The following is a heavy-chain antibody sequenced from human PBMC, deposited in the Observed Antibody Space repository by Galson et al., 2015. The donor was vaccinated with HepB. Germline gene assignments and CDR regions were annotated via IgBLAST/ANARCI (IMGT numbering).Heavy chain of an antibody. D-gene: IGHD3-16*01. V-gene: IGHV1-2*06. CDR3: ARDSSMITFGGVTINDAFDI. Sequence: SVKVSCKASGYTFTGYYMHWVRQAPGQGLEWMGRINPNSGGTNYAQKFQGRVTMTRDTSISTAYMELSRLRSDDTAVYYCARDSSMITFGGVTINDAFDIWGQGTMVTVSS. CDR1: GYTFTGYY. CDR2: INPNSGGT. J-gene: IGHJ3*02.